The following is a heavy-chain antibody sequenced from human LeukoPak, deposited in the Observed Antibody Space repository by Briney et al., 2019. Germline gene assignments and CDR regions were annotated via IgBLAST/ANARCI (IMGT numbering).Heavy chain of an antibody. D-gene: IGHD2-21*01. Sequence: SETLSLTCTVSGGSISSGGYYWSWIRQPPGKGLEWIGYIYHSGSTYYNPSLKSRVTISVDRSKNQFSLKLSSVTAADTAVYYCARESAFGGTYCGGDCYNSNFDYWGQGTLVTVSS. V-gene: IGHV4-30-2*01. CDR2: IYHSGST. CDR3: ARESAFGGTYCGGDCYNSNFDY. CDR1: GGSISSGGYY. J-gene: IGHJ4*02.